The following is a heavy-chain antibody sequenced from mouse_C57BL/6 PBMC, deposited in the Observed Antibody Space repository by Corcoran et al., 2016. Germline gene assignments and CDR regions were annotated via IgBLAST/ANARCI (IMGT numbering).Heavy chain of an antibody. Sequence: QIQLVQSGPELKKPGETVKISCKASGYTFTTYGMSWVKQAPGKGLKWMGWINTYSGVPTYADDFKGRFAFSLETSASTAYLQINNLKNEDTATYYCARERSIYYDYDVRLCWYFDVWGTGTTVTVSS. V-gene: IGHV9-3*01. CDR3: ARERSIYYDYDVRLCWYFDV. CDR2: INTYSGVP. D-gene: IGHD2-4*01. J-gene: IGHJ1*03. CDR1: GYTFTTYG.